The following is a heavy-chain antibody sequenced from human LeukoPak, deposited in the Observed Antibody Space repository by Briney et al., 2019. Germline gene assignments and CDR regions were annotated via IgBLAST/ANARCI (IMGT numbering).Heavy chain of an antibody. CDR1: GFTFSSIW. D-gene: IGHD5-12*01. V-gene: IGHV3-7*05. CDR3: ARGRGYNGYDESPFDY. Sequence: PGGSLRLSCAASGFTFSSIWMSWVRQAPGKGLEWVANIKHDGSETNYVDSVRGRFTISRDNAENSLYLQMNSLRAEDTAVYYCARGRGYNGYDESPFDYWGQGTLVTVSS. CDR2: IKHDGSET. J-gene: IGHJ4*02.